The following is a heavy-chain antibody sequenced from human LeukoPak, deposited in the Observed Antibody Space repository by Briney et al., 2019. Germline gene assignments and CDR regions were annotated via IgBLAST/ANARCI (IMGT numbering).Heavy chain of an antibody. CDR2: MNPNSGNT. Sequence: ASVKVSCKASGYTFTSYDINWVRQATGQGLEWMGWMNPNSGNTGYAQKFQGRVTMTRNTSISTAYMELSSLRSEDTAVYYCARESVDIVATTLFNDAFDIWGQGTMVTVSS. CDR3: ARESVDIVATTLFNDAFDI. J-gene: IGHJ3*02. CDR1: GYTFTSYD. D-gene: IGHD5-12*01. V-gene: IGHV1-8*01.